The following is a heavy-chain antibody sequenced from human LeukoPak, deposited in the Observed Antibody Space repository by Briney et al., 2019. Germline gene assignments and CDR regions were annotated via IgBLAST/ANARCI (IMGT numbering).Heavy chain of an antibody. V-gene: IGHV3-30-3*01. J-gene: IGHJ4*02. CDR1: GFTFSNYP. D-gene: IGHD3-3*01. CDR2: ISYDGSNK. CDR3: ARPPYDFWTGYYGY. Sequence: GGSLRLSCAASGFTFSNYPMHWVRQAPGKGLEWVAVISYDGSNKYYADSVKGRFTISRDNSKNTLYLQMNSLRTEDTAVYYCARPPYDFWTGYYGYWGQGTLVTVSS.